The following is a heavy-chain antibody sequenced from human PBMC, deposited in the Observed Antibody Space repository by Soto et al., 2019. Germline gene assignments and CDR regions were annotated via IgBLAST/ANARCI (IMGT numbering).Heavy chain of an antibody. CDR3: AKGGVGATKGAFDI. D-gene: IGHD1-26*01. Sequence: QVQLVESGGGVVQPGRSLRLSCAASGFTFSSYGMHWVRQAPGKGLEWVAVISYDGSNKYYADSVKGRFTISRDNSKNTLYLQMNSLRAEDTAVYYCAKGGVGATKGAFDIWGQGTMVTVSS. V-gene: IGHV3-30*18. J-gene: IGHJ3*02. CDR1: GFTFSSYG. CDR2: ISYDGSNK.